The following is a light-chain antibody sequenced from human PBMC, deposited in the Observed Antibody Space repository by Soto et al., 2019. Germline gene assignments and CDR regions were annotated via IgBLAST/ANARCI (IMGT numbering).Light chain of an antibody. Sequence: EIVLTQSPGTLSLSPGERATLSCRASQSVSSTYLAWYQQKPGQAPRLLIYGASSRATGIPDRFSGSGSGTAFPLTIRRLEPDDFVVYWCQQYGSSPPALTFGGGTKVEIK. CDR2: GAS. CDR3: QQYGSSPPALT. J-gene: IGKJ4*02. V-gene: IGKV3-20*01. CDR1: QSVSSTY.